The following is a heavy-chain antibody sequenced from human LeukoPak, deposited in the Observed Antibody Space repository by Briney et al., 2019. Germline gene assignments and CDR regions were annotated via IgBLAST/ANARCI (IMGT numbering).Heavy chain of an antibody. CDR2: IKQDGSEK. CDR1: GFTLSSYW. D-gene: IGHD5-18*01. CDR3: ARDTGGGYSCYDC. Sequence: GGSLRLSCAASGFTLSSYWMSCIRQAPGKGLEWVANIKQDGSEKYYVDSVKGRFTISRDNAKNSLYLQMNSLRAEDTAVYYCARDTGGGYSCYDCWGQGTLVTVSS. V-gene: IGHV3-7*01. J-gene: IGHJ4*02.